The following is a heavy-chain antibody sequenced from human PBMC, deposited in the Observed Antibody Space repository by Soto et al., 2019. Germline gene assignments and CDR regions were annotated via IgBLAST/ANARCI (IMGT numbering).Heavy chain of an antibody. CDR2: IYYSGSA. CDR3: ARRTGYCTNGVCYRDKYNWFDP. CDR1: GGSISSSSYY. J-gene: IGHJ5*02. Sequence: SETLSLTCTVSGGSISSSSYYWGWIRQPPGKGLEWIGSIYYSGSAYYNPSLKSRVTISVDTSKNQFSLKLSSVTAADTAVYYCARRTGYCTNGVCYRDKYNWFDPWGQGTLVTVSS. V-gene: IGHV4-39*01. D-gene: IGHD2-8*01.